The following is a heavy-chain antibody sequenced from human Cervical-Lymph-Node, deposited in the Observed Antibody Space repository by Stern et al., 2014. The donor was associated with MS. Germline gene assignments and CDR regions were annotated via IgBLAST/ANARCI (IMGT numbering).Heavy chain of an antibody. CDR2: IIPILGIA. CDR1: GGTFSSYT. Sequence: QVQLVQSGAEVKKPGSSVKVSCKASGGTFSSYTISWVRQAPGQGLEWMGRIIPILGIANYAQKFQGRVTITADKSTSTAYMELSSLRSEDTAVYYCARDSTAMVWSTFDYWGQGTLVTVSS. V-gene: IGHV1-69*04. CDR3: ARDSTAMVWSTFDY. D-gene: IGHD5-18*01. J-gene: IGHJ4*02.